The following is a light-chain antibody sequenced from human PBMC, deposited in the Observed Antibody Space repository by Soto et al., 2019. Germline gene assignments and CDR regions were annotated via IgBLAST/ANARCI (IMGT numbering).Light chain of an antibody. V-gene: IGKV1-5*01. CDR3: LQYHSYSLT. CDR2: DAS. J-gene: IGKJ4*01. Sequence: DIQMTQSPSSLSASVGDRVTITCRASQSISSYLNWYQQKPGKAPKLLIYDASDLESGVPSRFSGRGSGTEFTLTISSLQPDDFATYYCLQYHSYSLTFGGGTKVDIK. CDR1: QSISSY.